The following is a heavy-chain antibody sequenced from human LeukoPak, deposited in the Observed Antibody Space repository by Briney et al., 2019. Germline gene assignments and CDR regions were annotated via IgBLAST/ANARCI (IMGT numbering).Heavy chain of an antibody. V-gene: IGHV1-8*01. CDR3: TRGGGGSPV. Sequence: ASVKVSCKASGYAFIDYDTNWVRQAPGQGLEWLGWMNPNRGNTEYAQRFQGRITMTRNTSIRIAYMELISLTSADTAVYYCTRGGGGSPVWGQGTLVAVSS. CDR1: GYAFIDYD. CDR2: MNPNRGNT. D-gene: IGHD2-15*01. J-gene: IGHJ4*02.